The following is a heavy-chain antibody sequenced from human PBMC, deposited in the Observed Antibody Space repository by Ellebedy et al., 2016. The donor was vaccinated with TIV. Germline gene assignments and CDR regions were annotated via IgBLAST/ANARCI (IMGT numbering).Heavy chain of an antibody. CDR2: IYSGGST. D-gene: IGHD2-2*01. J-gene: IGHJ6*02. V-gene: IGHV3-66*01. Sequence: GGSLRLSCTTSGFTFGDYAMSWVRQAPGKGLEWFSVIYSGGSTYYADSVKGRFTISRDNSKNTLYLQMNSLRAEDTAVYYCARRIPVVVPAANYYYYGMDVWGQGTTVTVSS. CDR1: GFTFGDYA. CDR3: ARRIPVVVPAANYYYYGMDV.